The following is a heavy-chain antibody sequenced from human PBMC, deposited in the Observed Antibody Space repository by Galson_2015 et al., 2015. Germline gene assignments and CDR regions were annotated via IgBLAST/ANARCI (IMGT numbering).Heavy chain of an antibody. Sequence: HIRPDGSDKYHVDSVKGRFTLSRDNARNSLYLQMNSLRTEDMAVYYCARNSAWTFDIWGQGTIVTVSS. D-gene: IGHD1-1*01. V-gene: IGHV3-7*01. CDR3: ARNSAWTFDI. J-gene: IGHJ3*02. CDR2: IRPDGSDK.